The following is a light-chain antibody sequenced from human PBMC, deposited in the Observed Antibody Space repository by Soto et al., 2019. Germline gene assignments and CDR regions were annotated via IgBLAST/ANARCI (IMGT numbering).Light chain of an antibody. CDR2: GAS. Sequence: EIVLTQSPATLSLSPGERATLSSRASQSVSSYLAWYQQKPGQAPRLLIYGASSRATGIPDRFSGSGSGTDFTLTISRLEPEDFAVYYCQQYGDSTGWTFGQGTKVDIK. CDR3: QQYGDSTGWT. V-gene: IGKV3-20*01. CDR1: QSVSSY. J-gene: IGKJ1*01.